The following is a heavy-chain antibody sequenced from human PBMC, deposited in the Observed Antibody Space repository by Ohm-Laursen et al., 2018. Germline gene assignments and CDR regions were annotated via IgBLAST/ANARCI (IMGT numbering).Heavy chain of an antibody. CDR3: ARSIRGYYYYYGMDV. CDR2: INHSGST. J-gene: IGHJ6*02. CDR1: GGSFSGYY. V-gene: IGHV4-34*01. D-gene: IGHD4-23*01. Sequence: GTLSLTWAVYGGSFSGYYWSWIRQPPGKGLEWIGEINHSGSTNYNPSLKSRVTISVDTSKNQFSLKLSSVTAADTAVYYCARSIRGYYYYYGMDVWGQGTTVTVSS.